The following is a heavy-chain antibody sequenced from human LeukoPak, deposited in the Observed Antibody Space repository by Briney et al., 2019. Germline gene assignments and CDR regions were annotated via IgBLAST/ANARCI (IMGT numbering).Heavy chain of an antibody. CDR1: KFSFNNYW. V-gene: IGHV3-7*01. D-gene: IGHD6-25*01. CDR3: TTVSGTSGGASHF. Sequence: GGSLRLSCVGSKFSFNNYWMNWVRQAPGKGLEWVANIKPDASEKSYVDSVKGRFTISRDNAENSLYLQMSGLRAEDTATYYCTTVSGTSGGASHFWGQGTLVTVSS. J-gene: IGHJ4*02. CDR2: IKPDASEK.